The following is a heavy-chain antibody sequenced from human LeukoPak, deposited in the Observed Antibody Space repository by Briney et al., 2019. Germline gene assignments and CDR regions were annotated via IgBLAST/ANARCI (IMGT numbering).Heavy chain of an antibody. J-gene: IGHJ2*01. CDR1: GGSISSGGYY. CDR2: IKQDGSEK. D-gene: IGHD1-26*01. V-gene: IGHV3-7*01. CDR3: VTTWGAHYWYFDL. Sequence: PSETLSLTCTVSGGSISSGGYYWSWIRQPPGKGLEWVANIKQDGSEKYYVDSVKGRFTISRDNAKNSLYLQMNSLRAEDTAVYYCVTTWGAHYWYFDLWGRGALVTVSS.